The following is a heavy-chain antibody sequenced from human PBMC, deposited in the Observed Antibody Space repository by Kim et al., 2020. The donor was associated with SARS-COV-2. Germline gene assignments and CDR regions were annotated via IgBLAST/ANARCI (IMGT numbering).Heavy chain of an antibody. CDR2: INTNTGNP. Sequence: ASVKVSCKASGYTFTSYAMNWVRQAPGQGLEWMGWINTNTGNPTYAQGFTGRFVFSLDTSVSTAYLQISSLKAEDTAVYYCASSSLVVVTARYFQHWGQGTLVTVSS. CDR3: ASSSLVVVTARYFQH. CDR1: GYTFTSYA. D-gene: IGHD2-21*02. J-gene: IGHJ1*01. V-gene: IGHV7-4-1*02.